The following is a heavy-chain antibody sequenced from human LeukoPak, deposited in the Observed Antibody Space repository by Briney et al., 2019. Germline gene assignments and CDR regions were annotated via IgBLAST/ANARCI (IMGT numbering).Heavy chain of an antibody. CDR1: GFTFSSYA. D-gene: IGHD3-22*01. CDR2: ISGSGGST. CDR3: AKDCFFGYYDSSGYYPPYYFDY. Sequence: PGGSLRLSCAASGFTFSSYAMSWVRQAPGKGLEWVSAISGSGGSTYYADSVKGRFTISRDNSKNTLYLQMNSLRAEDTAVYYCAKDCFFGYYDSSGYYPPYYFDYWGQGTLVTVSS. V-gene: IGHV3-23*01. J-gene: IGHJ4*02.